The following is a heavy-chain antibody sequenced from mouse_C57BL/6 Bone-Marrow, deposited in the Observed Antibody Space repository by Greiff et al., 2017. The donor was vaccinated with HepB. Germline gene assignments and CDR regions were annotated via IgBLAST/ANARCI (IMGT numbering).Heavy chain of an antibody. CDR3: ARSLYYYGSSYLFAY. CDR2: INPSNGGT. Sequence: QVQLQQPGTELVKPGASVKLSCKASGYTFTSYWMHWVKQRPGQGLEWIGNINPSNGGTNYNEKFKSKATQTVDKSSSKAYMQLSSLTSEDSAVYYCARSLYYYGSSYLFAYWGQGTLVTVSA. J-gene: IGHJ3*01. CDR1: GYTFTSYW. V-gene: IGHV1-53*01. D-gene: IGHD1-1*01.